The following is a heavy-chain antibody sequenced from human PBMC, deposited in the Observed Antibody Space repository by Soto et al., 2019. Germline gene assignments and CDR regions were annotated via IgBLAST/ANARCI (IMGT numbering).Heavy chain of an antibody. CDR3: ATALSEFWSGYYRGPNWFDP. Sequence: ASAKVFCKVSGYTITELYMHWVRQAPGKGLVWMGGFDSEDGETIYAQKFHGRVTMTEVTSTDTAYIELSSLRSEDTAVYYCATALSEFWSGYYRGPNWFDPWGQGTLVTVSS. D-gene: IGHD3-3*01. J-gene: IGHJ5*02. CDR2: FDSEDGET. V-gene: IGHV1-24*01. CDR1: GYTITELY.